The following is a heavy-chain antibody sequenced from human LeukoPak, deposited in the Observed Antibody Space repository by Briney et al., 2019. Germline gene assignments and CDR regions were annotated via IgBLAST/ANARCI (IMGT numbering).Heavy chain of an antibody. D-gene: IGHD6-6*01. CDR2: INSDGSEG. V-gene: IGHV3-7*03. CDR3: ARSSYSSSSSV. CDR1: GITFSGFW. Sequence: GGSLRLSCAVSGITFSGFWMSWSRQAPGKGLEWVASINSDGSEGYYADVVKGRFTISRDNAKNSLYLQINSLRAEDTAVYYCARSSYSSSSSVWGQGTMVTVSS. J-gene: IGHJ3*01.